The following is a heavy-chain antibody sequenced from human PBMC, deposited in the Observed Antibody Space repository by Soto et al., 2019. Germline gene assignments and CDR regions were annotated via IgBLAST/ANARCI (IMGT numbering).Heavy chain of an antibody. CDR2: IYHSGST. Sequence: SETLSLTCAVSGGSISSSNWWSWVRQPPGKGLEWIGEIYHSGSTNYNPSLKSRVTISVDKSKNQFSLKLSSVTAADTAVYYCALIVATIAVTNASDIWGQGTMVTVSS. D-gene: IGHD5-12*01. CDR1: GGSISSSNW. CDR3: ALIVATIAVTNASDI. V-gene: IGHV4-4*02. J-gene: IGHJ3*02.